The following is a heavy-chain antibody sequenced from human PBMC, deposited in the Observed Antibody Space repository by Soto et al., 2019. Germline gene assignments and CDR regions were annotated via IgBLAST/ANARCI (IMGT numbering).Heavy chain of an antibody. D-gene: IGHD3-10*01. CDR3: ARMASSGSLNWFDP. V-gene: IGHV1-8*01. CDR2: MNPGRGNT. J-gene: IGHJ5*02. Sequence: VASVKVSCKASGYTFTNYEINWVRQATGQGLEWMGWMNPGRGNTGYAHKFQGRVTMTRNISISTSYMELSRLGSDDTAIYYCARMASSGSLNWFDPWGQGTLVTVSS. CDR1: GYTFTNYE.